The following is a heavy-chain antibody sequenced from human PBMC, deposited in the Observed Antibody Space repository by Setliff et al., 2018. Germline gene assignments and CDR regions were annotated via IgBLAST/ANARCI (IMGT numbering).Heavy chain of an antibody. D-gene: IGHD4-17*01. Sequence: SVKVSCKASGDPFNAYGVSWVRQAPGQGLEWMGAIIPVLGMTDHAQKFQGRLTITADQSTTTVYMELSSLRFDDTALYYCARGPSPTVTPSRLIYFYHMDVWGTGTTVTVSS. CDR2: IIPVLGMT. V-gene: IGHV1-69*10. CDR1: GDPFNAYG. CDR3: ARGPSPTVTPSRLIYFYHMDV. J-gene: IGHJ6*03.